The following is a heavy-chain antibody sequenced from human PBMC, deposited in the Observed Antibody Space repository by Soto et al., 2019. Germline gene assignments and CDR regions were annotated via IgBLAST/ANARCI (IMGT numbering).Heavy chain of an antibody. CDR3: ARDVDCGGGYTSYYYGMHV. V-gene: IGHV1-18*01. Sequence: ASVKVSCKASRYIFSSFGISWVGQAPGQGLEWMGWISVYNGHTKYAKKWQGRVTMTTDTSTSRAYMELGSLRSDDTAVYFCARDVDCGGGYTSYYYGMHVWCQGTTVTVSS. CDR1: RYIFSSFG. J-gene: IGHJ6*02. D-gene: IGHD2-21*01. CDR2: ISVYNGHT.